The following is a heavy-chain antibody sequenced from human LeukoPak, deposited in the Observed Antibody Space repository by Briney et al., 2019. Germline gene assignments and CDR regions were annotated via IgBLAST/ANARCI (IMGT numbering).Heavy chain of an antibody. V-gene: IGHV4-34*01. Sequence: SETLCLTCAVYGGSFSGYYWSWIRQPPGKGLEWIGEINHSGSTNYNPSLKSRVTISVDTSKNQFSLKLSSVTAADTAVYYCVLYYYDSSGFDAFDIWGQGTVVTVSS. J-gene: IGHJ3*02. D-gene: IGHD3-22*01. CDR1: GGSFSGYY. CDR3: VLYYYDSSGFDAFDI. CDR2: INHSGST.